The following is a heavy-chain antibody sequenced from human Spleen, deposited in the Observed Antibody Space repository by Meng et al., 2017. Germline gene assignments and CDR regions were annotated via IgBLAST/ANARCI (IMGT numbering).Heavy chain of an antibody. CDR1: GFTFSNYA. CDR3: ARDHDYYGSGSPFDGAFDI. CDR2: ISGSGGDT. D-gene: IGHD3-10*01. V-gene: IGHV3-21*01. Sequence: GESLKISCAASGFTFSNYAMNWVRQAPGKGLEWVSSISGSGGDTNYADSVKGRFTISRDNAKNSLYLQMNSLRAEDTAVYYCARDHDYYGSGSPFDGAFDIWGQGTMVTVSS. J-gene: IGHJ3*02.